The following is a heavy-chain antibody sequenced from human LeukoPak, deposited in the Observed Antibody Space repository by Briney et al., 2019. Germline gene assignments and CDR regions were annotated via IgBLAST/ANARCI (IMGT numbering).Heavy chain of an antibody. J-gene: IGHJ3*02. D-gene: IGHD3-22*01. CDR1: GGTFSSYA. CDR3: ASSNYYDSSGYDGAFDI. V-gene: IGHV1-69*05. Sequence: SVTVSCKASGGTFSSYAISWVRQAPGQGLEWMGGIIPIFGTANYAQKFQGRVTITTDESTSTAYMELSSLRSEDTAVYYCASSNYYDSSGYDGAFDIWGQGTMVTVSS. CDR2: IIPIFGTA.